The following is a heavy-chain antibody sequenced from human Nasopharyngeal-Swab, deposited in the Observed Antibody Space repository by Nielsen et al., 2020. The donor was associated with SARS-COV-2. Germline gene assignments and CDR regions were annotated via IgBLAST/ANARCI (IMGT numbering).Heavy chain of an antibody. V-gene: IGHV3-30*04. CDR3: ARDGPSTYYYYGMDV. CDR1: GFTFSSYA. Sequence: GGSLRLSCAPSGFTFSSYAMHWVRQAPGKGLEWVAVISYDGSNKYYADSVKGRFTIPRDNSKNTLYLQMNSLRAEDTAVYYCARDGPSTYYYYGMDVWGQGTTVTVSS. D-gene: IGHD5/OR15-5a*01. CDR2: ISYDGSNK. J-gene: IGHJ6*02.